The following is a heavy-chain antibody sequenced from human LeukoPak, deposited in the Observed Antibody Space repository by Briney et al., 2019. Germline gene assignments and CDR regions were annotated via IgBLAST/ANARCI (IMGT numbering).Heavy chain of an antibody. V-gene: IGHV3-74*01. CDR2: INTDGSST. J-gene: IGHJ2*01. CDR1: GFTFSSYW. Sequence: PGGSLRLSCAASGFTFSSYWMHWVRQAPGEGLVWVSRINTDGSSTSYADSVKGRFTISRDNAKNTLYLQMNSLRAEDTAVYYCARTLERSDYDYVWGSYRWYFDLWGRGTLVTVSA. D-gene: IGHD3-16*02. CDR3: ARTLERSDYDYVWGSYRWYFDL.